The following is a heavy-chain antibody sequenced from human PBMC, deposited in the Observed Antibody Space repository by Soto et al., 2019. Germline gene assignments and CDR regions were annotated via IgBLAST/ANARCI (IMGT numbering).Heavy chain of an antibody. CDR3: ARTRNVGYFAY. CDR2: MYNSGRT. CDR1: GASISTYF. V-gene: IGHV4-59*08. J-gene: IGHJ4*02. D-gene: IGHD1-1*01. Sequence: ETLSLTCTVSGASISTYFWSWIRQPPGKGLEWIGYMYNSGRTKYNPSLQSRLTISVDTSKNQFSLKLSSVTAADTAVYYCARTRNVGYFAYGGQGILVTVSS.